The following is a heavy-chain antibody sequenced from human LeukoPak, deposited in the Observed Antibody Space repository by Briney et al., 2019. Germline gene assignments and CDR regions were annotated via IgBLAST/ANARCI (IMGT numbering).Heavy chain of an antibody. CDR2: IYASGST. D-gene: IGHD3-3*01. V-gene: IGHV4-4*07. CDR3: AREGDFWSGYSPHDYMDV. CDR1: GGSISSYY. Sequence: WGTLSLTSTVPGGSISSYYWSWIRQPAGKGLEWIGRIYASGSTNYNPYLKSRVTMSVDTSKNQFSLKLSSVAAADTAVYYCAREGDFWSGYSPHDYMDVSGNVSTVTVS. J-gene: IGHJ6*03.